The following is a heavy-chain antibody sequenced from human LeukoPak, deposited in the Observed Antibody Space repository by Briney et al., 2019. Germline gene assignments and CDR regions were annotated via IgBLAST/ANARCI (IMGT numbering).Heavy chain of an antibody. V-gene: IGHV1-69*13. J-gene: IGHJ6*03. CDR1: GGTFSSYA. CDR2: IIPIFGIA. Sequence: SVKVSCKASGGTFSSYAISWVRQAPGQGLEWMGGIIPIFGIANYAQKFQGRVTITADESTSTAYMELSSLRSEDTAVYYCARSNWFGELFYYYMDVWGKGTTVTVSS. D-gene: IGHD3-10*01. CDR3: ARSNWFGELFYYYMDV.